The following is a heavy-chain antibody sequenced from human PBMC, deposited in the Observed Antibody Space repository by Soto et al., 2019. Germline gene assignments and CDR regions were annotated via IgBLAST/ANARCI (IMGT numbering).Heavy chain of an antibody. D-gene: IGHD1-26*01. Sequence: QVQLVQSGAEMKQPGASVKLSCQASGYIFIHCFMHWVRQAPGQGLEWMGGINPSSGTTTYAQKFQGRVTVTRHTSTSTVYMELRSLGSGDTAMYYCARSLGETTSLFDYWGQGSLVTVSA. V-gene: IGHV1-46*01. CDR3: ARSLGETTSLFDY. CDR2: INPSSGTT. CDR1: GYIFIHCF. J-gene: IGHJ4*02.